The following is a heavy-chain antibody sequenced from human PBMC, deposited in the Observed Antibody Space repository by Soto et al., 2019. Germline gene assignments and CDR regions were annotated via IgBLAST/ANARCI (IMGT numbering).Heavy chain of an antibody. J-gene: IGHJ6*03. CDR1: GGTFSSYT. D-gene: IGHD2-8*01. V-gene: IGHV1-69*02. CDR3: ARVFYCTNGVCPKVDYYYMDV. Sequence: GPQLKVSCKASGGTFSSYTISWVRQAPGQGLEWMGRIIPILGIANYAQKIQGRVTITADKSTSTDYMELSSLRSEDTAVYYCARVFYCTNGVCPKVDYYYMDVWGKGTTVTVSS. CDR2: IIPILGIA.